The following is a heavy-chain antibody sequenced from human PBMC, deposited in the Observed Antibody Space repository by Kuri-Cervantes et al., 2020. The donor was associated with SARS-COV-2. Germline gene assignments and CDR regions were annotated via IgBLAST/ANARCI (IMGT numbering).Heavy chain of an antibody. D-gene: IGHD3-9*01. Sequence: ESLKISCTVSGGFISSHYWSWIRQPPGKGLEWIGYIYYSGSTNYNPSLKSRVTISVDTSKNQFSLKLSSVTAADTAVYYCARVSYDILTGYYLSPTFDYWGQGTLVTVSS. V-gene: IGHV4-59*11. J-gene: IGHJ4*02. CDR3: ARVSYDILTGYYLSPTFDY. CDR1: GGFISSHY. CDR2: IYYSGST.